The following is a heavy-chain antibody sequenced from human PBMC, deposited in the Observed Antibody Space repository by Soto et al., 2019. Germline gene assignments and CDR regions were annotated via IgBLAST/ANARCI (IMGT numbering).Heavy chain of an antibody. CDR2: IYYSGST. J-gene: IGHJ4*02. Sequence: PSETLSLTCTVSGCSISSSSYYWGWIRQPPGKGLEWIGSIYYSGSTYYNPSLKSRVTISVDTSKNQFSLKLSSVTAEDTALYYCARDVDADFRTDFDYWGRGTLVTVSS. D-gene: IGHD4-17*01. V-gene: IGHV4-39*07. CDR1: GCSISSSSYY. CDR3: ARDVDADFRTDFDY.